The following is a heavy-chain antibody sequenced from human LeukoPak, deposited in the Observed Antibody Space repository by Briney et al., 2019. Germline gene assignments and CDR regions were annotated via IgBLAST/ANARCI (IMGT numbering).Heavy chain of an antibody. V-gene: IGHV1-18*01. Sequence: ASVKVSCKASGYTFTSYGISWVRQAPGQGLEWMGWISAYNGNTNYAQKLQGRVTMTTDTSTSTAYMELRSLRSDDTAVYYCARDYYYGSGSRANYYYYYGMDVWGQGTTVTVSS. J-gene: IGHJ6*02. CDR3: ARDYYYGSGSRANYYYYYGMDV. CDR1: GYTFTSYG. CDR2: ISAYNGNT. D-gene: IGHD3-10*01.